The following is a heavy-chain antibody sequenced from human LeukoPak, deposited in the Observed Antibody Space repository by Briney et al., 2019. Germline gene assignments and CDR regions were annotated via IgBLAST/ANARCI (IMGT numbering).Heavy chain of an antibody. V-gene: IGHV3-30*18. J-gene: IGHJ3*02. Sequence: PGRSLRLSCAASGFTFSSYGMHWVRQAPGKGLEWVAVISYDGSNKYYAGSVKGRFTISRDNSKNTLYLQMNSLRAEDTAVYYCAKDGGLSSVAGPLGAFDIWGQGTMVTVSS. CDR3: AKDGGLSSVAGPLGAFDI. D-gene: IGHD6-19*01. CDR2: ISYDGSNK. CDR1: GFTFSSYG.